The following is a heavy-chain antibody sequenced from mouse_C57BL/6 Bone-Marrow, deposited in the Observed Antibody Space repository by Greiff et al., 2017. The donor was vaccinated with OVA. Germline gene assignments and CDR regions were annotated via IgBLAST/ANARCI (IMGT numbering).Heavy chain of an antibody. V-gene: IGHV1-69*01. D-gene: IGHD2-3*01. CDR2: IDPSDSTT. Sequence: QVQLKQPGAELVMPGDSVKLSCKASGYTFTSSWMHWVRQRPGKGLEWVGAIDPSDSTTNYTQQLQGKSTLPVDKSSSTAYMQISSLTSEDSAVYYFARDGYYPYAMDYWGQGTSVTVSS. CDR1: GYTFTSSW. J-gene: IGHJ4*01. CDR3: ARDGYYPYAMDY.